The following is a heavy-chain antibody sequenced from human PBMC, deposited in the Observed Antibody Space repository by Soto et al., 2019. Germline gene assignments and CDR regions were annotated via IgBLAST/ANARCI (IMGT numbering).Heavy chain of an antibody. CDR1: GGSISSGGYY. Sequence: SETLSLTCTVSGGSISSGGYYWSWIRQHPGKGLEWIGYIYYSGSTYYNPSLKSRVTISVDTSKNQFSLKLSSVTAADTAVYYCARTNLGYCSSTSCYKEYNWFHPWGQGTLVTVSS. J-gene: IGHJ5*02. CDR2: IYYSGST. CDR3: ARTNLGYCSSTSCYKEYNWFHP. V-gene: IGHV4-31*03. D-gene: IGHD2-2*01.